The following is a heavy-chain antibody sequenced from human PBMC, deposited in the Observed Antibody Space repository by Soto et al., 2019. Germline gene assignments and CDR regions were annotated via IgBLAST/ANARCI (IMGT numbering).Heavy chain of an antibody. J-gene: IGHJ4*02. D-gene: IGHD3-22*01. CDR1: GGLFSSYA. CDR2: IIPVFGTT. CDR3: ERGGSGYVWFNEF. V-gene: IGHV1-69*01. Sequence: QEQLVQSGAEVKKPGSSVKVSCRDTGGLFSSYAISWVRQAPGQGLEWMGGIIPVFGTTYYAQKFQDRVTITADESTNTAYMELSSLRSEDTAMYYCERGGSGYVWFNEFWGQGSLVTVSS.